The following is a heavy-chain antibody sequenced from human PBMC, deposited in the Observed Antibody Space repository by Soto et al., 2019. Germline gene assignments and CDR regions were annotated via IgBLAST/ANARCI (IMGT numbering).Heavy chain of an antibody. CDR1: GGTFSSYA. CDR3: ASGIVVVPAAPGPGYSSSWSLDY. CDR2: IIPIFGTA. D-gene: IGHD2-2*01. Sequence: SVKVSCKASGGTFSSYAISWVRQAPGQGLEWMGGIIPIFGTANYAQKFQGRVTITADESTSTAYMELSSLRSEDTAVYYCASGIVVVPAAPGPGYSSSWSLDYWGQGTLVTVSS. V-gene: IGHV1-69*13. J-gene: IGHJ4*02.